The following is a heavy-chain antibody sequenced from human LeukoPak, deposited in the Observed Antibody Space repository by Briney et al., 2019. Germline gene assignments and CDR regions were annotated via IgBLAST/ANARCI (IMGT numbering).Heavy chain of an antibody. J-gene: IGHJ5*02. CDR3: ARDRGDDFWSGYST. CDR2: ISSSSSTI. Sequence: GGSLRLSCAASGFTFSSYSMNWVRQAPGKGLEWVSYISSSSSTIYYADSVKGRFTISRDNAKNSLYLQMNSLRAEDTAVYYCARDRGDDFWSGYSTWGQGTLVTVSS. V-gene: IGHV3-48*01. CDR1: GFTFSSYS. D-gene: IGHD3-3*01.